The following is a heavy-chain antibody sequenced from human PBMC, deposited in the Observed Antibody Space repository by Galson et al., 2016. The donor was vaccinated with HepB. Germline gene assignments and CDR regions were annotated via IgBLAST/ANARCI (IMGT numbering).Heavy chain of an antibody. Sequence: QSGAEVKKPGESLKISCRASGYTFSNSWIGWVRQVPGKGLEWMANTYPGDSDTRYSPSFQGQVTLSVDRSISTAYLQWGSLKASDTAMYYCARHDNEYYGSGSLGYYFGMDVWGQGTTVTVSS. CDR2: TYPGDSDT. J-gene: IGHJ6*02. CDR3: ARHDNEYYGSGSLGYYFGMDV. V-gene: IGHV5-51*01. D-gene: IGHD3-10*01. CDR1: GYTFSNSW.